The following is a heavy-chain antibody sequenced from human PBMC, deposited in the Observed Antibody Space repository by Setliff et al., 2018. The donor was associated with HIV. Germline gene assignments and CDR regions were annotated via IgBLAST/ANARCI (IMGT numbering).Heavy chain of an antibody. CDR1: GGFTNGFY. CDR2: ILYSADNILYSGKT. D-gene: IGHD3-10*01. V-gene: IGHV4-59*01. Sequence: SETLSLTCNVSGGFTNGFYWSWIRQSPGKGLEWIGHILYSADNILYSGKTHYNPSLKSRVSISVDASENQFSLRLNSVTAADAAIYFCARENAGATVVRGIIISDAFDLWGPGTVVTVSS. J-gene: IGHJ3*01. CDR3: ARENAGATVVRGIIISDAFDL.